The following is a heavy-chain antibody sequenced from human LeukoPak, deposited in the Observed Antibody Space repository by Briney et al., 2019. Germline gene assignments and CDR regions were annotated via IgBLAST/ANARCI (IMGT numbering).Heavy chain of an antibody. CDR1: GYTFTGYY. Sequence: GASVKVSCKASGYTFTGYYMHWVRQAPGQGLEWMGRINPNSGGTNYAQKFQGRVTMTRDTSISTAYMELSRLRPDDTAVYYCARDRRAAATGHWFDPWGQGTLVTVSS. J-gene: IGHJ5*02. CDR2: INPNSGGT. CDR3: ARDRRAAATGHWFDP. V-gene: IGHV1-2*06. D-gene: IGHD2-15*01.